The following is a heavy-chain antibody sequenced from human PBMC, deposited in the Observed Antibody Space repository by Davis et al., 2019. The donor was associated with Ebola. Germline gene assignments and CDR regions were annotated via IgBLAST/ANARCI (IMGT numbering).Heavy chain of an antibody. J-gene: IGHJ4*02. D-gene: IGHD6-13*01. CDR2: IKQDGSEK. V-gene: IGHV3-7*01. CDR1: GFTFSSYW. Sequence: GESLKISCAASGFTFSSYWMSWVRQAPGKGLEWVANIKQDGSEKYYVDSVKGRFTISRDNAKNSLYLQMNSLRAEDTDVYYCARDFWYSPDWGQGTLVTVSS. CDR3: ARDFWYSPD.